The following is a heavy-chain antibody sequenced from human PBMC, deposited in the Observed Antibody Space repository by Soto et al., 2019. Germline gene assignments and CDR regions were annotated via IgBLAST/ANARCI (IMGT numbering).Heavy chain of an antibody. Sequence: RSLTCAVYGGSFSGYYWSWIRQPPGKGLEWIGEINHSGSTNYNPSLKSRVTISVDTSKNQFSLKLSSVTAADTAVYYCARASIAVAGLAYYYYYYGMDVWGRGSTVTVSS. J-gene: IGHJ6*04. CDR1: GGSFSGYY. V-gene: IGHV4-34*01. CDR2: INHSGST. D-gene: IGHD6-19*01. CDR3: ARASIAVAGLAYYYYYYGMDV.